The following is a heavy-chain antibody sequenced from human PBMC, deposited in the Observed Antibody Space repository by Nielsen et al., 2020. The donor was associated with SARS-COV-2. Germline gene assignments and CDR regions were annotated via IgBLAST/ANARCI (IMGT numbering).Heavy chain of an antibody. CDR3: AKRGDYNSWYYVMEV. Sequence: GESLKISCVASEFTFSSYAMSWVRQAPGKGLEWVSTISGGIDTTYHADSVRGRFTVSRDDSKNTLYLQMNSLRAEDTAVYHCAKRGDYNSWYYVMEVWGQGTTVTVSS. D-gene: IGHD4-17*01. CDR1: EFTFSSYA. V-gene: IGHV3-23*01. J-gene: IGHJ6*02. CDR2: ISGGIDTT.